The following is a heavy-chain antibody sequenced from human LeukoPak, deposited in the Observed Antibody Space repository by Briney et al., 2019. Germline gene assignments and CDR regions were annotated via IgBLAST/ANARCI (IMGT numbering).Heavy chain of an antibody. J-gene: IGHJ4*02. Sequence: PGGSLRLSCAASGFTFSSYAMSWVRQAPGKGPEWVSAISGSGGSTYYADSVKGRFTISRDNSKNTLYLQMNSLRAEDTAVYYCAKDGSYDILTGYYLADYWGQGTLVTVSS. D-gene: IGHD3-9*01. V-gene: IGHV3-23*01. CDR1: GFTFSSYA. CDR3: AKDGSYDILTGYYLADY. CDR2: ISGSGGST.